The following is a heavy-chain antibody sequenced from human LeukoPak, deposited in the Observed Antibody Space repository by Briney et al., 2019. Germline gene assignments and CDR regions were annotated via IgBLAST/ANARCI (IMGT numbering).Heavy chain of an antibody. V-gene: IGHV3-64*01. J-gene: IGHJ3*02. CDR1: GFTFSSYA. Sequence: PGGSLRLSCAASGFTFSSYAMHWVRQAPGKGLKYVSAISSNGGSTYYANSLKGRFTISRDNSKNTLYLQMGSLRAEDMAVYYCARVYSSSWYSAFDIWGQGTMVTVSS. CDR2: ISSNGGST. CDR3: ARVYSSSWYSAFDI. D-gene: IGHD6-13*01.